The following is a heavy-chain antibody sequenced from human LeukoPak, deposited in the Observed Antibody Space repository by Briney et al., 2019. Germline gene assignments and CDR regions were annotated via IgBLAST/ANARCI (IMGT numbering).Heavy chain of an antibody. CDR1: GGSIGADH. Sequence: SETLSLTCTVSGGSIGADHWSWIRQPPGKGLEWIGYMSPSGSTNYNPSLKNRGTIFRDTSKNQFFLKLSAVTAADTAVYYCARGGVSYSSSHYFDYWGQGTLVTVSS. CDR3: ARGGVSYSSSHYFDY. D-gene: IGHD6-13*01. J-gene: IGHJ4*02. CDR2: MSPSGST. V-gene: IGHV4-59*01.